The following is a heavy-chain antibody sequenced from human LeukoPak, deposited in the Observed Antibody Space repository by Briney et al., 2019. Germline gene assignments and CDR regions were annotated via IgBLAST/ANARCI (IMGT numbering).Heavy chain of an antibody. D-gene: IGHD5/OR15-5a*01. V-gene: IGHV3-33*01. CDR2: IWSDGSNK. Sequence: PGGSLRLSCAATGFTFSTYGMHWVRQAPGKGLEWVAVIWSDGSNKYYADSVKGRFTISRDNSKNTLYLQMNSLRAEDTAVYYCARRRYSVYVFDYWGQGTLVTVSS. CDR1: GFTFSTYG. J-gene: IGHJ4*02. CDR3: ARRRYSVYVFDY.